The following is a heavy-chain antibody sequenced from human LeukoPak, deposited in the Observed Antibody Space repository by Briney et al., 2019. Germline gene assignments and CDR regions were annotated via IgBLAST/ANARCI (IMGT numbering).Heavy chain of an antibody. D-gene: IGHD4-17*01. CDR2: IFYSGTT. Sequence: SETLSLTCTVSGGSVSSSRYYWGWIRRPPGKGLEWIGSIFYSGTTYYNPSLKSRVTISIDTSKNQFSLKLSPVTAADTAVYYCAAPTTVTTPFDYWGQGTLVTVSS. V-gene: IGHV4-39*01. CDR3: AAPTTVTTPFDY. J-gene: IGHJ4*02. CDR1: GGSVSSSRYY.